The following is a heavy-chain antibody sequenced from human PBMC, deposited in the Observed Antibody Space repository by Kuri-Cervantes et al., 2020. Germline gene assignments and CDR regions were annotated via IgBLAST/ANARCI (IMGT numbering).Heavy chain of an antibody. Sequence: SETLSLTCAVPGGSISSGGYSWSWIRQPPGKGLEWIGYIYHSGSTYYNPSLKSRVTISVDRSKNQFSLKLSSVTAADTAVYYCARRAPGIVVVVAATRSYYFDYWGQGTRVNVYS. CDR3: ARRAPGIVVVVAATRSYYFDY. D-gene: IGHD2-15*01. CDR1: GGSISSGGYS. CDR2: IYHSGST. V-gene: IGHV4-30-2*01. J-gene: IGHJ4*02.